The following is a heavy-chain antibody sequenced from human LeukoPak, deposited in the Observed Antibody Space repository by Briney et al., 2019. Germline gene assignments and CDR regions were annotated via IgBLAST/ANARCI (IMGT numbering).Heavy chain of an antibody. CDR2: ISSSSSTI. Sequence: GGSLRLSCAASGFTFSSHSMNWVRQAPGKGLEWVSYISSSSSTIYYADSVKGRFTISRDNAKNSLYLQMNSLRAEDTAVYYCARDLRRRSPGWFDPWGQGTLVTVSS. CDR1: GFTFSSHS. V-gene: IGHV3-48*01. CDR3: ARDLRRRSPGWFDP. J-gene: IGHJ5*02. D-gene: IGHD5-24*01.